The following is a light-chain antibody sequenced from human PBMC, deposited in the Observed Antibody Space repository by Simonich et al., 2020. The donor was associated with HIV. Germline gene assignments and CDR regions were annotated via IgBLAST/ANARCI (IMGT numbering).Light chain of an antibody. Sequence: DIQMTQSPSSLSASVGNRVTITCRESQSISSYLNWYKQKPGKAPKLLIYAASSLQSGVPSRFSGSGSGTDFTLTISSLQPEDFATYYCQQSYSTPRTFGQGTKVEIK. V-gene: IGKV1-39*01. CDR3: QQSYSTPRT. J-gene: IGKJ1*01. CDR2: AAS. CDR1: QSISSY.